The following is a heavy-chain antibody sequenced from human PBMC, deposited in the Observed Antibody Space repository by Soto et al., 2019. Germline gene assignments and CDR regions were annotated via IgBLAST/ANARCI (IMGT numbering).Heavy chain of an antibody. CDR2: ISGSGTGT. Sequence: EGQLVESGGGLVQPGGSLRLSCEGSGFTFSSYALSWVRLRPGRGLEWVAWISGSGTGTNSADSVKGRFTITRDNSKTTVYLQMSSLTVEDTGVYYCAKERTGSNHYYGMDVWGQGTAVTVSS. CDR1: GFTFSSYA. V-gene: IGHV3-23*04. D-gene: IGHD1-26*01. J-gene: IGHJ6*02. CDR3: AKERTGSNHYYGMDV.